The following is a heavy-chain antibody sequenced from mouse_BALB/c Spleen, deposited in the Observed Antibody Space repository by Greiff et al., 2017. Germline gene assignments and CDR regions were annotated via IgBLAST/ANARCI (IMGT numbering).Heavy chain of an antibody. CDR3: ARHGGSGGDYFDY. CDR1: GFTFSSYA. CDR2: ISSGGSYT. D-gene: IGHD3-1*01. V-gene: IGHV5-9-3*01. J-gene: IGHJ2*01. Sequence: EVKLVESGGGLVKPGGSLKLSCAASGFTFSSYAMSWVRQTPEKRLEWVATISSGGSYTYYPDSVKGRFTISRDNAKNTLYLQMSSLRSEDTAMYYCARHGGSGGDYFDYRGQGATLAVSS.